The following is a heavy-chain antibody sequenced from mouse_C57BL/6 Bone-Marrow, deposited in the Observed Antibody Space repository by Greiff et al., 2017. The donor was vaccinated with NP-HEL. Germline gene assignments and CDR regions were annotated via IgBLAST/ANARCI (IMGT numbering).Heavy chain of an antibody. Sequence: DVKLVESGGGLVKPGGSLKLSCAASGFTFSDYGMHWVRQAPEKGLEWVAYISSGSSTIYYADTVKGRFTISRDNAKNTLFLQMTSLRSEDTAMYYCAKGGSSVYFDVWGTGTTVTVSS. CDR3: AKGGSSVYFDV. D-gene: IGHD1-1*01. CDR2: ISSGSSTI. V-gene: IGHV5-17*01. CDR1: GFTFSDYG. J-gene: IGHJ1*03.